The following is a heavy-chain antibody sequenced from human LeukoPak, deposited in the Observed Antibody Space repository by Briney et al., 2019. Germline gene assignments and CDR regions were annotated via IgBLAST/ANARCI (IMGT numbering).Heavy chain of an antibody. CDR3: ARGGLVDRGRRLDY. CDR2: INHSGST. CDR1: GGSFSGYY. J-gene: IGHJ4*02. V-gene: IGHV4-34*01. Sequence: PSETLSLTCAVYGGSFSGYYWSWLRQPPGKGLEWIGEINHSGSTNYNPSLKSRVTISVDTSKNQFSLKLSSVTAADTAVYYCARGGLVDRGRRLDYWGQGTLVTVSS. D-gene: IGHD3-10*01.